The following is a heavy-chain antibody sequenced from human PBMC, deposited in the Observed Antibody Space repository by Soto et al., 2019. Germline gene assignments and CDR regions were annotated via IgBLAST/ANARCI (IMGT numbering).Heavy chain of an antibody. CDR2: IYYSGST. CDR3: ATLTCSGGSCYSFDY. J-gene: IGHJ4*02. Sequence: PSETLSLTCTVSGGSISSSSYYWGWIRQPPGKGLEWIGSIYYSGSTYYNPSLKSRVTISVDTSKNQFSLKLSSVTAADTAVYYCATLTCSGGSCYSFDYWGQGTLVTVSS. D-gene: IGHD2-15*01. CDR1: GGSISSSSYY. V-gene: IGHV4-39*01.